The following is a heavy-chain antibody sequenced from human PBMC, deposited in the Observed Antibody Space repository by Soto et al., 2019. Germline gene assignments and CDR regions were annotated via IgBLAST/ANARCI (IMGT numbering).Heavy chain of an antibody. CDR2: ISYDGNNK. Sequence: GSLILSCAASGFTFSSYGMHWVRQAPGKGLEWVAVISYDGNNKYYADSVKGRFTISRGNSKNTLYLQMNSLRPEDTAVYYCAIDSTRGTDVWGQGTTVTVSS. CDR1: GFTFSSYG. V-gene: IGHV3-30*03. D-gene: IGHD2-2*01. CDR3: AIDSTRGTDV. J-gene: IGHJ6*02.